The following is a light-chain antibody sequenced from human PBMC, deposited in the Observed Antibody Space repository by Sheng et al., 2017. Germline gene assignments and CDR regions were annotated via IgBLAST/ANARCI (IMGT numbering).Light chain of an antibody. CDR3: QQYDNVPYT. V-gene: IGKV1-33*01. J-gene: IGKJ2*01. CDR2: GAS. CDR1: QDISNS. Sequence: DIQMTQSPSSLSASVGDRVTITCLASQDISNSLNWYQQKRGKAPKLLIYGASNLETGVQSTFSGSGSGTDFTLTISSLQPEDVATYYCQQYDNVPYTFGQGTKAGD.